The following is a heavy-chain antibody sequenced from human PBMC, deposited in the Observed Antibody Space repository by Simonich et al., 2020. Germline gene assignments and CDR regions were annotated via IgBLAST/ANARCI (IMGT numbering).Heavy chain of an antibody. D-gene: IGHD1-26*01. CDR2: ISYAGSNK. CDR1: GFTFSSYA. CDR3: AREGAGNDAFDI. J-gene: IGHJ3*02. Sequence: QVQLVESGGGVVQPGRSLSLSCAASGFTFSSYAMHWVRQAPGKGLVGVAVISYAGSNKYYADSGKGRFTISRDNSKNTLYLQMNSLRAEDTAVYYCAREGAGNDAFDIWGQGTMVTVSS. V-gene: IGHV3-30*07.